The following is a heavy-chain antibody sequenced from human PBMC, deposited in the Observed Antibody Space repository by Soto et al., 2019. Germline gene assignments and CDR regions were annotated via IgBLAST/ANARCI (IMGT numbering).Heavy chain of an antibody. D-gene: IGHD3-22*01. CDR1: GGSFSGYY. Sequence: SETLSLTCAVYGGSFSGYYWSWIRQPPGKGLEWIGEINHSGSTNYNPSLKSRVTISVDTSKNQFSLKLSSVTAADTAVYYCARGRGITMIVVVQRKRGLTYFDYWGQGTLVTVSS. V-gene: IGHV4-34*01. J-gene: IGHJ4*02. CDR2: INHSGST. CDR3: ARGRGITMIVVVQRKRGLTYFDY.